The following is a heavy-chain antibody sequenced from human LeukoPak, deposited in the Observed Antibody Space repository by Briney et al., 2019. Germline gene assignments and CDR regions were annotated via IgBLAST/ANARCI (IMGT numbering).Heavy chain of an antibody. Sequence: GGSLRLSCAASGLTFSSYSMNWVRQAPGKGLKWVSYISSSSSTIYHADSVKGRFTISRDNAKNSLYLLMNSLRAEDTAVYYCARARDSSSWPFLWFDPWGQGTLVTVSS. CDR2: ISSSSSTI. CDR1: GLTFSSYS. V-gene: IGHV3-48*04. D-gene: IGHD6-13*01. J-gene: IGHJ5*02. CDR3: ARARDSSSWPFLWFDP.